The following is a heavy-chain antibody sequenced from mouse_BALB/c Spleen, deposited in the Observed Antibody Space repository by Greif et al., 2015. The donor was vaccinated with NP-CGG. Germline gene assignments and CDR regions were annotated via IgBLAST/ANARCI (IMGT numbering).Heavy chain of an antibody. CDR3: ARRTGTEAMDY. CDR2: IYPGSGNT. Sequence: VQRVESGPELVKPGASVKISCKASGYTFTDYYINWVKQKPGQGLEWIGWIYPGSGNTKYNEKFKGKATLTVDTSSSTAYMQRSSLTSEDTAVYFCARRTGTEAMDYWGQGTSVTVSS. CDR1: GYTFTDYY. V-gene: IGHV1-84*02. D-gene: IGHD4-1*01. J-gene: IGHJ4*01.